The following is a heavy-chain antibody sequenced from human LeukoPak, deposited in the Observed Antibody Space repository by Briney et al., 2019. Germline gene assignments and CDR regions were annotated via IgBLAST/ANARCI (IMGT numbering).Heavy chain of an antibody. CDR2: INHSGST. CDR3: ARGLVGTAMVNVNWFDP. Sequence: SETLSLTCAVYGGSFSGYYWSWIRQPPGKGLEWIGEINHSGSTNYNPSLESRVTISVDTSKNQFSLKLSSVTAADTAVYYCARGLVGTAMVNVNWFDPWGQGTLVTVSS. D-gene: IGHD5-18*01. J-gene: IGHJ5*02. CDR1: GGSFSGYY. V-gene: IGHV4-34*01.